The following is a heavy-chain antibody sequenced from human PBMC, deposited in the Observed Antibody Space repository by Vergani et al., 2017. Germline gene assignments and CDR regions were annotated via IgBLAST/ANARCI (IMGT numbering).Heavy chain of an antibody. CDR2: INAGNGNT. CDR1: GYIFTSYV. V-gene: IGHV1-3*01. Sequence: VQLVQSGAEVKTPGASVKVSCKASGYIFTSYVMHWVRQAPGQRLEWMGWINAGNGNTKYSQKFQGRVTITRDTSASTAYMELSSLRFEDTAVYYCARDEAVFVGGTTGLNYWGQGTLVTVSS. CDR3: ARDEAVFVGGTTGLNY. J-gene: IGHJ4*02. D-gene: IGHD4-17*01.